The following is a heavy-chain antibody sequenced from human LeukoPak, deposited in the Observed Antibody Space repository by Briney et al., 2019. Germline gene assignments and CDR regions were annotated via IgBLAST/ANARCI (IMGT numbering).Heavy chain of an antibody. CDR2: IIPMSGTV. J-gene: IGHJ5*02. Sequence: SVKVSCKASGGTFSTFGISWMRQAPGQGLEWMGGIIPMSGTVNNAQKFQGRVTITADKSTGTAYMELSSLRSDDTAVYYCARSDLWYWFDPWGQGTLVTVSS. CDR1: GGTFSTFG. D-gene: IGHD2-21*01. V-gene: IGHV1-69*06. CDR3: ARSDLWYWFDP.